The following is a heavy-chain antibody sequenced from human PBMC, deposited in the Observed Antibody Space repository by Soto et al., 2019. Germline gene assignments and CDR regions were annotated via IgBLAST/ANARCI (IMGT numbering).Heavy chain of an antibody. J-gene: IGHJ4*02. D-gene: IGHD6-25*01. V-gene: IGHV3-23*01. Sequence: EVQLLESGGGLVQPGGSLRLSCAASGFTFGNFAMNWVRQAPGKGLEWVSVISDNGGRTFYADSVKGRFDISRDNSKDTLDLQMNSLRAEDTAIYYCAKAKWAEALAASGLVDHWGQGALVTVSS. CDR1: GFTFGNFA. CDR3: AKAKWAEALAASGLVDH. CDR2: ISDNGGRT.